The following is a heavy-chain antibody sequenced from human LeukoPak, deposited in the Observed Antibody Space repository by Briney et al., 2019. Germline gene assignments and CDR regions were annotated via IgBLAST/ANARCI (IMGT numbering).Heavy chain of an antibody. Sequence: SETLSLTCAVYGGSFSGHYWSWIRQPPGKGLEWIGEINHSGSTNYNPSLKSRVTISVDTSKNQFSLKVSSVTAADTAVYYCARAGWFGELYGPLDYWGQGTLVTVSS. D-gene: IGHD3-10*01. CDR3: ARAGWFGELYGPLDY. V-gene: IGHV4-34*01. CDR2: INHSGST. CDR1: GGSFSGHY. J-gene: IGHJ4*02.